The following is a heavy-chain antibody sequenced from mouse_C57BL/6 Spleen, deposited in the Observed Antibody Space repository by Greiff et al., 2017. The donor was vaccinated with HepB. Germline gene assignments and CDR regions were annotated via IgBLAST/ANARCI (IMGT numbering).Heavy chain of an antibody. CDR3: ARSEELYYYGSSLAWFAY. V-gene: IGHV1-82*01. D-gene: IGHD1-1*01. J-gene: IGHJ3*01. CDR2: IYPGDGDT. CDR1: GYAFSSSW. Sequence: QVQLQQPGPELVKPGASVKISCKASGYAFSSSWMNWVKQRPGKGLEWIGRIYPGDGDTNYNGKFKGKATLTADKSSSTAYMQLSSLTSEDSAVYFCARSEELYYYGSSLAWFAYWGQGTLVTVSA.